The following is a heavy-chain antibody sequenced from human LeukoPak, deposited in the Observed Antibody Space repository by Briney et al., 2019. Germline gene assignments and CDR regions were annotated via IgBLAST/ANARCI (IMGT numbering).Heavy chain of an antibody. Sequence: SETLSLTCAVYGGSFSGYYWSWIRQPPGKGLEWIGEINHSGSTNYNPSLKSRVTISVDTSKNQFSLKLSSVTAADTAVYYYARKNYDFWSGYYGYFDYWGQGTLVTVSS. CDR1: GGSFSGYY. V-gene: IGHV4-34*01. J-gene: IGHJ4*02. CDR2: INHSGST. D-gene: IGHD3-3*01. CDR3: ARKNYDFWSGYYGYFDY.